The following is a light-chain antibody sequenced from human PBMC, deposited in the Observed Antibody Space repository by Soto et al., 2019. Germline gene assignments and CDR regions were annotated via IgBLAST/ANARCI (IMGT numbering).Light chain of an antibody. CDR3: HQYHDTPRT. CDR2: WAS. V-gene: IGKV4-1*01. CDR1: QSILYNSNNKNY. J-gene: IGKJ1*01. Sequence: DIVMTQSPDSLAVSLGERATINCKSSQSILYNSNNKNYLAWYQQKAGQPPKLLIYWASTRESGVPDRFSGSGSGTDFTLTISSLHAEDVAVYYCHQYHDTPRTFGQGTKVEIK.